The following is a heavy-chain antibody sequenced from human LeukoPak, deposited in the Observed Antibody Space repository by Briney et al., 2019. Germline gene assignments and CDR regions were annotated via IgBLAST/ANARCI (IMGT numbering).Heavy chain of an antibody. V-gene: IGHV4-39*01. CDR2: ISYSGNT. Sequence: PSETLSLTCTVSGDSISTSSHYWGWIRQPPGQGLEWFGSISYSGNTYYNAFLKSRVSISVDTSKNQFSLELTSVTAADTAVYYCVRHRWSGTFNFDYWGQGALVTVSS. D-gene: IGHD3-3*01. CDR3: VRHRWSGTFNFDY. CDR1: GDSISTSSHY. J-gene: IGHJ4*02.